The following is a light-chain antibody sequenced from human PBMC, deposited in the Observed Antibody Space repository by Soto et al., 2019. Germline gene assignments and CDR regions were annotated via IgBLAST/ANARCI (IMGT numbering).Light chain of an antibody. CDR1: QSVFSS. CDR2: GAA. J-gene: IGKJ4*01. Sequence: EIVMTQSPATLSVSPGERATLSCRASQSVFSSLAWYQQKPGQAPRLLIYGAATRATGIPARFSGSGSGTEFTLTISSLQSEDFAVYYCQERSGWPRGTFGGGTKVEIK. V-gene: IGKV3-15*01. CDR3: QERSGWPRGT.